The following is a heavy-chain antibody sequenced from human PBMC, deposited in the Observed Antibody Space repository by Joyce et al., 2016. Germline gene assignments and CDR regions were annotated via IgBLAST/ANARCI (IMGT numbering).Heavy chain of an antibody. D-gene: IGHD6-13*01. Sequence: QVQLVQSGAEVKKTGSSVKVSCKASGGTFNTYALNWVRQAPGQGLEWMGAVIPMSGTRNYAQKFQGRVTIIADISTTTASMELSSLTSEDTAMYFCARPNSSNWDHLDFWGQGTLVTVSS. J-gene: IGHJ4*02. V-gene: IGHV1-69*06. CDR1: GGTFNTYA. CDR3: ARPNSSNWDHLDF. CDR2: VIPMSGTR.